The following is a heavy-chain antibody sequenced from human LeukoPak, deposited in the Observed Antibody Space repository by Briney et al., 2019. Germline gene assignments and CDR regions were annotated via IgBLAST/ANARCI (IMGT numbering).Heavy chain of an antibody. V-gene: IGHV3-48*03. CDR3: ARRGYYDTSGYLFDY. D-gene: IGHD3-22*01. CDR2: ITTSGSTM. CDR1: GFTLSTYE. Sequence: AGGSLRLSCAASGFTLSTYEMNWVRQAPGKGLEWVSYITTSGSTMYYADSVKGRFTISRDNAKNSLYLQMNSLRAEDTAVYYCARRGYYDTSGYLFDYWGQGTLVTVSS. J-gene: IGHJ4*02.